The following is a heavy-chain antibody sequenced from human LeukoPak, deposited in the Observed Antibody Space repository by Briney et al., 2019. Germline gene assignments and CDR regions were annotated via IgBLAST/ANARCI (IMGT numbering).Heavy chain of an antibody. CDR2: IYWDDDK. J-gene: IGHJ5*02. V-gene: IGHV2-5*02. Sequence: SGPTLVNPPQTLTLTCTFSGFSLSTSGVGVGWIRQPPGKALEWLALIYWDDDKRYSPSLKSRLTITKDTSKNQVVLTMTNMDPVDTATYYCARSKMVRGVIISSAPNWFDPWGQGTLVTVSS. CDR1: GFSLSTSGVG. CDR3: ARSKMVRGVIISSAPNWFDP. D-gene: IGHD3-10*01.